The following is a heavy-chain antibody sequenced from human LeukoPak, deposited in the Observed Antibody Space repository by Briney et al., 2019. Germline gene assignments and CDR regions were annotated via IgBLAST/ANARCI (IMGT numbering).Heavy chain of an antibody. CDR3: ASRANSGSYYPYYFDY. D-gene: IGHD1-26*01. J-gene: IGHJ4*02. Sequence: PGGSLRLSCAASGFTFSSYAMSWVRQAPGKGLEWVSAISGSGGSTYYADSVKGRFTISRDNSKNTLYLQMNSLRAEDTAVYYCASRANSGSYYPYYFDYWGQGTLVTVSP. V-gene: IGHV3-23*01. CDR1: GFTFSSYA. CDR2: ISGSGGST.